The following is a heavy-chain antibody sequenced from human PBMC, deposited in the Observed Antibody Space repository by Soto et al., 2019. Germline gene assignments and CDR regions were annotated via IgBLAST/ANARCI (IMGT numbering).Heavy chain of an antibody. V-gene: IGHV3-33*01. D-gene: IGHD3-22*01. Sequence: QVQLVESGGGVVQPGRSLRLSCAASGFIVSSYGMHWVRQAPGKGLEWVAVIWYDGSNKYNADSVKGRFTISRDNSKNALYLIMKRLRADDTAVYYCAIDFRDYYDSSGCSSFDLWGQGNLVTVSS. CDR1: GFIVSSYG. J-gene: IGHJ5*02. CDR3: AIDFRDYYDSSGCSSFDL. CDR2: IWYDGSNK.